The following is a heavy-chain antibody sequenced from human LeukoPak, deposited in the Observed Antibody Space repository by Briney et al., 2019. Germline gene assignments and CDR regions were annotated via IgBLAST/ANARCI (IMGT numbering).Heavy chain of an antibody. CDR1: GFVFDTHD. CDR3: AKPSGSGIDY. D-gene: IGHD1-26*01. V-gene: IGHV3-30*02. CDR2: IRSDGYHT. J-gene: IGHJ4*01. Sequence: GGSLRLSCVASGFVFDTHDMHWVRQAPGKGLEWVAYIRSDGYHTYYADSVKGRFTITRDNSKNTMYLQMNSLRLEDMAVYYCAKPSGSGIDYWGRGIRVTVSS.